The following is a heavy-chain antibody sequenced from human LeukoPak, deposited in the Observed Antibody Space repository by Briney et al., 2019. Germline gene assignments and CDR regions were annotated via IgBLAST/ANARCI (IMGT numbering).Heavy chain of an antibody. Sequence: GGSLRLSCVASGYTFSIHSMNWVRQAPGKGLEWVSCISSTSSYIYYADSVKGRFTISRDNAKNSVYLQMNSLRDEDTAVYYCATKTGPFDYWGQGTLVTVSS. CDR3: ATKTGPFDY. CDR1: GYTFSIHS. J-gene: IGHJ4*02. V-gene: IGHV3-21*01. D-gene: IGHD3-9*01. CDR2: ISSTSSYI.